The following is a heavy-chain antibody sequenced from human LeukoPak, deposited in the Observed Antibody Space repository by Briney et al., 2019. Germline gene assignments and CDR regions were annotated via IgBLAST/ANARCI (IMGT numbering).Heavy chain of an antibody. J-gene: IGHJ4*02. CDR2: IWSDGSRY. CDR1: GFTFSSHS. V-gene: IGHV3-33*01. Sequence: GGSLRLSCAASGFTFSSHSMHWVRQAPGKGREWVVAIWSDGSRYKYAESVKGRFTIPRDNDKNIVYLQMDGLRAQGTAVYFCARVFSGSGSTGSFDYWGQGTLVTVSS. CDR3: ARVFSGSGSTGSFDY. D-gene: IGHD3-3*01.